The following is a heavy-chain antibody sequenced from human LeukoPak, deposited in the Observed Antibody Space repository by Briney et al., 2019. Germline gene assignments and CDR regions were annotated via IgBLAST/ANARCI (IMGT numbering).Heavy chain of an antibody. D-gene: IGHD2-2*01. CDR2: INHSGST. CDR3: ARLSPGYCSSTSCYFPFGRGYYYYYMDV. Sequence: SETLSLTCAVYGGSFSGYYWSWIRQPPGKGLEWIGEINHSGSTNYNPSLKSRVTISVDTSKNQFSLKLSSVTAADTAVYYCARLSPGYCSSTSCYFPFGRGYYYYYMDVWGKGTTVTVSS. CDR1: GGSFSGYY. V-gene: IGHV4-34*01. J-gene: IGHJ6*03.